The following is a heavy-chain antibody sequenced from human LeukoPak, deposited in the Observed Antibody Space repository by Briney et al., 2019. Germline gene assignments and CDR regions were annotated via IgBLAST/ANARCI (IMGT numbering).Heavy chain of an antibody. J-gene: IGHJ4*02. CDR3: ARARDSYGHHEFDY. D-gene: IGHD5-18*01. Sequence: SVKVSCKASGGTFSSYTIRWVRQAPGQGLEWMGRIIPILGIANYAQKFQGRVTITADKSTSTAYMELSSLRSEDTAVYYCARARDSYGHHEFDYWGQGTLVTVSS. CDR1: GGTFSSYT. V-gene: IGHV1-69*02. CDR2: IIPILGIA.